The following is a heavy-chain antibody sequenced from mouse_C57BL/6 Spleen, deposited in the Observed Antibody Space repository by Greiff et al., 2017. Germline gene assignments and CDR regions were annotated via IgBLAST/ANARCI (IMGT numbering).Heavy chain of an antibody. CDR2: FHPYNDDT. D-gene: IGHD2-2*01. CDR3: ARNHYGYDGYYAMDY. Sequence: VQLQESGAELVKPGASVKMSCKASGYTFTTYPIEWMKQNHGKSLEWIGNFHPYNDDTKYNEKFKGKATLTVEKSSSTVYLELSRLTSDDSAVYYCARNHYGYDGYYAMDYWGQGTSVTVSS. J-gene: IGHJ4*01. V-gene: IGHV1-47*01. CDR1: GYTFTTYP.